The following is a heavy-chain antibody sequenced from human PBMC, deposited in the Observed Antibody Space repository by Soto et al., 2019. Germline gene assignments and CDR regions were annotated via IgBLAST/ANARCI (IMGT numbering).Heavy chain of an antibody. V-gene: IGHV4-39*01. J-gene: IGHJ4*02. CDR2: IYYSGST. CDR3: ARLLTNYGDFEY. CDR1: GGSISSSSYY. D-gene: IGHD4-17*01. Sequence: SETLSLTCTVSGGSISSSSYYWGWIRQPPGKGLEWIGSIYYSGSTYYNPSLKSRVTISVDTSKNQFSLKLSSVTAADTAVYYCARLLTNYGDFEYWGQGTLVTVSS.